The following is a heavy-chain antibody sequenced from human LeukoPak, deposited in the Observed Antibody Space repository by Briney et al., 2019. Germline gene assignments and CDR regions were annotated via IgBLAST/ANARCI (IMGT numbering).Heavy chain of an antibody. CDR1: GFTFSSYS. Sequence: GGSLRLSCAASGFTFSSYSMNWVRQAPGKGLEWVSSISSSSSYIYYADSVKGRFTISRDNAKNSLYLQMNSLRAEDTAVYYCARDCVSSSSLYYYYYMDVWGKGTTVTVSS. J-gene: IGHJ6*03. CDR2: ISSSSSYI. V-gene: IGHV3-21*01. D-gene: IGHD6-6*01. CDR3: ARDCVSSSSLYYYYYMDV.